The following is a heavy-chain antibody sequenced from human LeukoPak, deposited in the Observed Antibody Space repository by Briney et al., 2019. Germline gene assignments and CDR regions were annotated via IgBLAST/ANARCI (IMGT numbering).Heavy chain of an antibody. CDR1: GYTFTGYY. D-gene: IGHD3-22*01. Sequence: ASVKVSCKASGYTFTGYYMHWVRQAPGQGLEWMGWISAYNGNTNYAQKLQGRVTMTTDTSTSTAYMELRSLRSDDTAVYYCARRSIGNYYYYMDVWGKGTTVTVSS. CDR3: ARRSIGNYYYYMDV. J-gene: IGHJ6*03. CDR2: ISAYNGNT. V-gene: IGHV1-18*04.